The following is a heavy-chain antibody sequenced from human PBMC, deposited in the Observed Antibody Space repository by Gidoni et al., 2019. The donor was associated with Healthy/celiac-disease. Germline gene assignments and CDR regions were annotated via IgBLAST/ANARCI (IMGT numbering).Heavy chain of an antibody. CDR2: IIPIVGTA. V-gene: IGHV1-69*01. D-gene: IGHD3-22*01. CDR3: TSDSSGYYYFDY. J-gene: IGHJ4*02. CDR1: SSYA. Sequence: SSYASSWVRQSPGQGLEWLGGIIPIVGTANYAQKVQGRVTNTADESTSTAYMELSSLRYEDTAVYYCTSDSSGYYYFDYWGQGTLVTVSS.